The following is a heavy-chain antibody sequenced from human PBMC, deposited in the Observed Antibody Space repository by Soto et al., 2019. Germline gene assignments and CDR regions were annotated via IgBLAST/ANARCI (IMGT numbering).Heavy chain of an antibody. Sequence: ASVKVSCKASGYTFTDSAIHWVRQAPGQSLELLGWIAPGNGNTKYSQEFQGRVTITRDTSATTAYMELSSLRSEDTAVYYCAKGSRMWTPDYWGQGTLVTVSS. J-gene: IGHJ4*02. D-gene: IGHD2-21*01. CDR3: AKGSRMWTPDY. CDR2: IAPGNGNT. CDR1: GYTFTDSA. V-gene: IGHV1-3*01.